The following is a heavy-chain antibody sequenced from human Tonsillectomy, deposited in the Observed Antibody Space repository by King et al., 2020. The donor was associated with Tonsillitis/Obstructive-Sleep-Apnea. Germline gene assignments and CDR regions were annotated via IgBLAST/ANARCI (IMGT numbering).Heavy chain of an antibody. D-gene: IGHD6-13*01. CDR3: AKSLYAAADYHFDY. J-gene: IGHJ4*02. CDR1: GFTFSNYG. V-gene: IGHV3-23*04. Sequence: VQLVESGGGLVQPGGSLRLSCAASGFTFSNYGMNWVRQAPGKGLEWVSGISGSGDSTYYADSVKGRFTISRDDSKNTLCLQMNSLRVEDTAVYYCAKSLYAAADYHFDYWGQGTLVTVSS. CDR2: ISGSGDST.